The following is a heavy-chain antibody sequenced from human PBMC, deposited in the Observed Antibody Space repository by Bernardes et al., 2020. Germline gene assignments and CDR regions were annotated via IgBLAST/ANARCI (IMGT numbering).Heavy chain of an antibody. CDR3: ARRGCSGTSCSYFDY. D-gene: IGHD2-2*01. CDR2: IHSSGST. Sequence: SETLSLTCTVSGGSISGYYWTWIRQPPGKGLEWIGYIHSSGSTIYNPSLQSRVTISVDTSKNQFSLKLTSVTAADTAVYYCARRGCSGTSCSYFDYWGQGSLVTFSS. J-gene: IGHJ4*02. CDR1: GGSISGYY. V-gene: IGHV4-59*08.